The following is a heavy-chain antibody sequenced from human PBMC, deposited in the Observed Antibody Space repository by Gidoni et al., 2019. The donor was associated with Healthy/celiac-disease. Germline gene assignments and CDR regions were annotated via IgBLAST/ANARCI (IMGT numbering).Heavy chain of an antibody. CDR3: ASLPLGGQTGTSSY. V-gene: IGHV6-1*01. J-gene: IGHJ4*02. CDR1: GDSVPSNSAA. CDR2: TSYRSKWYN. Sequence: QVQLQQSGPGLVKPSQTLPLTCAISGDSVPSNSAAWNWIRQSPSRGLEWLGRTSYRSKWYNDYAVSVKSRITINPDTSKNQFSLQLNSVTPEDTAVYYCASLPLGGQTGTSSYWGQGTLVTVSS. D-gene: IGHD1-1*01.